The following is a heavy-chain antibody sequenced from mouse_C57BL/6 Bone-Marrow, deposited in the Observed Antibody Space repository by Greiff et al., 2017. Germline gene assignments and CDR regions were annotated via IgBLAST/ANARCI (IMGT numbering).Heavy chain of an antibody. CDR3: ARHVSYWYFDV. CDR2: ISGGGGNT. Sequence: EVKVVESGGGLVKPGGSLKLSCAASGFTFSSYTMSWVRQTPEKRLEWVATISGGGGNTYYPDSVKGRFTISRDNAKNTLYLQMSSLRSEDTAVYYCARHVSYWYFDVWGTGTTVTVSS. J-gene: IGHJ1*03. CDR1: GFTFSSYT. V-gene: IGHV5-9*04.